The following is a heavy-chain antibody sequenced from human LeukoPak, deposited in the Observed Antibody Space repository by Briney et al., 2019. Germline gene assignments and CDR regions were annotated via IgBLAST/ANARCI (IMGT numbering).Heavy chain of an antibody. D-gene: IGHD3-3*01. CDR3: ARTYDFWSGYASALDY. V-gene: IGHV3-48*02. J-gene: IGHJ4*02. CDR1: GFTFSSYS. Sequence: GGSLRLSCAASGFTFSSYSMNWVPQAPGKGLEWVSYISSSSSTIYYADSVKGRFTISRDNAKNSLYLQMNSLRDEDTAVYYCARTYDFWSGYASALDYWGQGTLVTVSS. CDR2: ISSSSSTI.